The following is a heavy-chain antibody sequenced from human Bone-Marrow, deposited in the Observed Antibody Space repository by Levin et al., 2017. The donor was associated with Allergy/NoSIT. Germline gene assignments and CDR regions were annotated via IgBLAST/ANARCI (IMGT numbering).Heavy chain of an antibody. CDR3: ARGFDGTYNFDS. CDR2: AYYRSKWYT. V-gene: IGHV6-1*01. D-gene: IGHD3-10*01. J-gene: IGHJ4*02. CDR1: GDTLSTSSAA. Sequence: SQTLSLTCDISGDTLSTSSAAWNWIRQSPSRGLEWLGRAYYRSKWYTEYAESVKSRIHITLETSKNQFSLHLTSVNPDDSSLYFCARGFDGTYNFDSWGQGTLVTVSS.